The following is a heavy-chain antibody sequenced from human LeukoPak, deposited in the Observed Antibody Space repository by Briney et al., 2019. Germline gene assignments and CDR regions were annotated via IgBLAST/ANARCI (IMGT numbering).Heavy chain of an antibody. Sequence: PSQTLSLTCNVSGGSITSGDYYYNWIRQTPGTGLEWIGYIYYSGSTYYNPSLKSRVTISVDTSKNQFSLKLSSVTAADTAVYYCARDIYGSGSLFDYWGQGTLVTVSS. V-gene: IGHV4-30-4*01. CDR3: ARDIYGSGSLFDY. D-gene: IGHD3-10*01. J-gene: IGHJ4*02. CDR1: GGSITSGDYY. CDR2: IYYSGST.